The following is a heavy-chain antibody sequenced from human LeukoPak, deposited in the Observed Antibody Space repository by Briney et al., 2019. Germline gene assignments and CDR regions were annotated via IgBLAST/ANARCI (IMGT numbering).Heavy chain of an antibody. Sequence: PGGSLRLSCAASGFTFSSYAMSWVRQAPGKGLEWVSAISGSGGSTYYADSVKGRFTISRDNTKNSLYLQMSSLRAEDTAVYYCARVLEAATFDPWGQGTLVTVSS. CDR1: GFTFSSYA. CDR2: ISGSGGST. J-gene: IGHJ5*02. CDR3: ARVLEAATFDP. D-gene: IGHD2-15*01. V-gene: IGHV3-23*01.